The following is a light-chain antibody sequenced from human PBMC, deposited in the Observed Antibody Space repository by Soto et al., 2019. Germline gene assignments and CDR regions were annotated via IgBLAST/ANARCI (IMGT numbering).Light chain of an antibody. CDR2: GAS. Sequence: IQMTQSPSSLSASVGDRVTITCRASQGISNELGWYQQRPGKAPKFLIYGASNLQSGVPSRFSGSASGTDFTLTIRSLQPEDFETYCCLPDYASPWTFGQGTTVAMK. V-gene: IGKV1-6*01. CDR1: QGISNE. CDR3: LPDYASPWT. J-gene: IGKJ1*01.